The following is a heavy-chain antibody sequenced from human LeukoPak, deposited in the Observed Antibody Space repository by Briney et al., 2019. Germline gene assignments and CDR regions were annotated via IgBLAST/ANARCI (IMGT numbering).Heavy chain of an antibody. Sequence: SETLSLTCTVSGGSVTSYYCNWVRQPPGRGLEWIGYIYYSGGTNYNPSLESWVTISLDTAKNQFSLKLRSVTAEDTAVYYCATTGATSPSSASWFNIEYWGQGTLVPVSS. D-gene: IGHD6-13*01. J-gene: IGHJ4*02. CDR2: IYYSGGT. CDR1: GGSVTSYY. V-gene: IGHV4-59*08. CDR3: ATTGATSPSSASWFNIEY.